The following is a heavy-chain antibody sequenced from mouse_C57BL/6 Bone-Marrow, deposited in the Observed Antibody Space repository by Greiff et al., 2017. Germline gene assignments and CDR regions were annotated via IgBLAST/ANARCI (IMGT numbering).Heavy chain of an antibody. V-gene: IGHV1-52*01. Sequence: QVQLQQPGAELVRPGSSVKLSYKASGYTFTSYWMHWVKQRPIQGLEWIGNIDPSDSETHYNQKFKDKATLTVDKSSSTAYMQLSSLTSEDSAVYYCARGGYGNYVSYYYAMDYWGQGTSVTVSS. CDR3: ARGGYGNYVSYYYAMDY. CDR2: IDPSDSET. J-gene: IGHJ4*01. D-gene: IGHD2-1*01. CDR1: GYTFTSYW.